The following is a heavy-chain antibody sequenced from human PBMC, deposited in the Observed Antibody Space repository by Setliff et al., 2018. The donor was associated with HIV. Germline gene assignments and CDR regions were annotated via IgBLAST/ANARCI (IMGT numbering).Heavy chain of an antibody. J-gene: IGHJ4*02. CDR2: LYISGNT. CDR1: GGPVSPFS. CDR3: ARVIKSALLN. V-gene: IGHV4-59*02. Sequence: PSETLSLTCSVSGGPVSPFSWTWVRQSPGKGLEWIGYLYISGNTDYNPSLRGRVTISRDTSKNEFSLILSSVTAADAGVYFCARVIKSALLNWGRGTVVTVSS.